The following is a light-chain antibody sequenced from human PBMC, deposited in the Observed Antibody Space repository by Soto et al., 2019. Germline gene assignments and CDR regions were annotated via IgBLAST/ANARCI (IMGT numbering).Light chain of an antibody. V-gene: IGKV3-15*01. Sequence: EIVMTQSPVTLSVSPGERATLSCRASQSINSNLAWYQQKPGQAPSLLIYGAFTRATGIPARFSGTWSGTEFTLTISSLQSEDLALYYCQQYNDWPLTFGQGTKVDI. CDR2: GAF. CDR3: QQYNDWPLT. CDR1: QSINSN. J-gene: IGKJ1*01.